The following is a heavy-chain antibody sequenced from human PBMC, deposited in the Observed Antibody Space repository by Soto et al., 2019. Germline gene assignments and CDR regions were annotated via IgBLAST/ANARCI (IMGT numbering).Heavy chain of an antibody. CDR2: INAGNGNT. Sequence: QVQLVQSGAEEKKPGASVKVSCKASGYTFTSYAMHWVRQAPGQRLEWMGWINAGNGNTKYSQKFQGRVTITRDTAASTAYMELSSLRSEDTAVYYWARDSVAGTTFDYWGQGTLVTVSS. V-gene: IGHV1-3*05. CDR1: GYTFTSYA. J-gene: IGHJ4*02. D-gene: IGHD6-19*01. CDR3: ARDSVAGTTFDY.